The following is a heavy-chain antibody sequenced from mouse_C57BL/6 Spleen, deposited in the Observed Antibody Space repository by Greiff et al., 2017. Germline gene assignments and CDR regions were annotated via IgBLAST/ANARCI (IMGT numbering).Heavy chain of an antibody. CDR2: INPNNGGT. CDR3: ARYLYYYGSSYNFDY. Sequence: VQLQQSGPELVKPGASVKISCKASGYTFTDYYMNWVKQSHGKSLEWIGDINPNNGGTSYNQKFKGKATLTVDKSSSTAYMELRSLTSEDSAVYYCARYLYYYGSSYNFDYWGQGTTLTVSS. J-gene: IGHJ2*01. CDR1: GYTFTDYY. D-gene: IGHD1-1*01. V-gene: IGHV1-26*01.